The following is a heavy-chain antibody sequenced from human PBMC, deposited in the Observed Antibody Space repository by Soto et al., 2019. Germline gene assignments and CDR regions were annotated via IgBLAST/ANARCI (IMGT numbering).Heavy chain of an antibody. J-gene: IGHJ4*02. D-gene: IGHD6-19*01. CDR2: IWYDGSNK. Sequence: QVQLVESGGGVVQPGRSLRLSCAASGFTFSSYGMHWVRQAPGKGLEWVAVIWYDGSNKYYADSLKGRFTISRDNSKNKMYLQMNSLGAEDTAVYYCARGNSGLYARLKYSFDYWGQGTLVTVSS. CDR1: GFTFSSYG. CDR3: ARGNSGLYARLKYSFDY. V-gene: IGHV3-33*01.